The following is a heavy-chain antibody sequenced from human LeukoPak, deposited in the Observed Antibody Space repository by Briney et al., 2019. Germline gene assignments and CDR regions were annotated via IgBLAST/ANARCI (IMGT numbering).Heavy chain of an antibody. CDR1: GFTFSGFG. Sequence: PGGSLRLSCAASGFTFSGFGMHWVRQAPGKGLEWVAVIWFDGSNKYYADSVKGRFTISRDNSKNTLYLQMNSLRAEDTAVYYCAKTGTTGYFDYWGQGTLVTVSS. V-gene: IGHV3-30*02. J-gene: IGHJ4*02. D-gene: IGHD1-1*01. CDR2: IWFDGSNK. CDR3: AKTGTTGYFDY.